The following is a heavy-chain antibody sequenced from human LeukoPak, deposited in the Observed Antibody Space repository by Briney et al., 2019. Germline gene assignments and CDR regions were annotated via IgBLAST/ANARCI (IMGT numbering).Heavy chain of an antibody. V-gene: IGHV1-18*01. CDR2: ISAYNGNT. CDR1: GYTFTSYG. CDR3: ARDRPSGYSYGYYYYGMDV. Sequence: GASVTVSCKASGYTFTSYGISWVRQAPGQGLEWMGWISAYNGNTNYAQKLQGRVTMTTDTSTSTAYMELRSLRSDDTAVYYCARDRPSGYSYGYYYYGMDVWGQGTTVTVSS. D-gene: IGHD5-18*01. J-gene: IGHJ6*02.